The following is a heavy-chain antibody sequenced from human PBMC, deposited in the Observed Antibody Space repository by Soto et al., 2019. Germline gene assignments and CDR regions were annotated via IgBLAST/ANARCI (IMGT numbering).Heavy chain of an antibody. CDR2: IDWEEEK. Sequence: SGPTLVNPKQTLILTCAFSGFSLSRKGMSVSWIRQPPGKALEFLALIDWEEEKFSSPSLRTRLTVSKDTSKSQVVLTLTNVDPVDTATYYCTRSINWNYEYYFDYWGQGTLVTVSS. D-gene: IGHD1-7*01. V-gene: IGHV2-70*01. CDR3: TRSINWNYEYYFDY. CDR1: GFSLSRKGMS. J-gene: IGHJ4*02.